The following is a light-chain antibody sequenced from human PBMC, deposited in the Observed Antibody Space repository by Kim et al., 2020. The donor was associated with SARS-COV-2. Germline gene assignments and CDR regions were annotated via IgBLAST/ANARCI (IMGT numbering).Light chain of an antibody. CDR2: DVN. CDR1: SSDVGGYNY. CDR3: CSYAGSYTLV. J-gene: IGLJ3*02. Sequence: QSALTQPRSVSGSPGQSVTISCTGSSSDVGGYNYVSWYRQHPGKAPKLMIYDVNKRPSGVPDRFSGSKSGNTASLTISGLQAEDEADYYCCSYAGSYTLVFGGGTQLTVL. V-gene: IGLV2-11*01.